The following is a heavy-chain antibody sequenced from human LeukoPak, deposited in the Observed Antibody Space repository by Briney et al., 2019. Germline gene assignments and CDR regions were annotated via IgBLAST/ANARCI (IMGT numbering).Heavy chain of an antibody. D-gene: IGHD3-22*01. Sequence: SCKASGYTFTGYYMHWVRQAPGKGLEWVAVIWYDGSNKYYADSVKGRFTISRDNSKNTLYLQMNSLRAEDTAVYYCARYSSGTREFDYWGQGTLVTVSS. CDR3: ARYSSGTREFDY. CDR1: GYTFTGYY. CDR2: IWYDGSNK. J-gene: IGHJ4*02. V-gene: IGHV3-33*01.